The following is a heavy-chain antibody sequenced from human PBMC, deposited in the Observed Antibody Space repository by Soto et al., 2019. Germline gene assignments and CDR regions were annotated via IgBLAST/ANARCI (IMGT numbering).Heavy chain of an antibody. V-gene: IGHV3-23*01. CDR1: GFTFSSYA. D-gene: IGHD3-10*01. J-gene: IGHJ6*02. Sequence: QPGGSLRLSCAASGFTFSSYAMSWVRQAPGKGLEWVSAISGSGGSTYYADSVKGRFTISRDNSKNTLYLQMNSLRAEDTAVYYCAKDELWVGYGSGSYYYYYGMDVWGQGTTVTVSS. CDR3: AKDELWVGYGSGSYYYYYGMDV. CDR2: ISGSGGST.